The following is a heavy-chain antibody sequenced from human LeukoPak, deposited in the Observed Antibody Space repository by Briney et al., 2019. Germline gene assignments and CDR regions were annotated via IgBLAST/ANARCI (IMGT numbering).Heavy chain of an antibody. D-gene: IGHD1-26*01. J-gene: IGHJ3*02. CDR2: IYTSGST. V-gene: IGHV4-4*07. CDR3: ARDFGGTYYGKDAFDI. Sequence: IYTSGSTNYNPSLKGRVTISVETSKNQFSLKLSSVTAADTAVYYCARDFGGTYYGKDAFDIWGQGTMVTVSS.